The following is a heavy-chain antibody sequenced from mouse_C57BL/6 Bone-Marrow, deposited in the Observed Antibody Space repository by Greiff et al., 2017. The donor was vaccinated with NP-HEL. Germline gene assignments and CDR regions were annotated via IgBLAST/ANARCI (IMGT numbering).Heavy chain of an antibody. J-gene: IGHJ4*01. Sequence: EVMLVESGGGLVQPGGSLKLSCAASGFTFSDYYMYWVRQTPEKRLEWVAYISNGGGSTYYPDTVKGRFTISRDNAKNTLYLQRSRLKSEDTARYYCASLLGITTVVDAMDYWGQGTSVTVSS. CDR1: GFTFSDYY. CDR3: ASLLGITTVVDAMDY. CDR2: ISNGGGST. V-gene: IGHV5-12*01. D-gene: IGHD1-1*01.